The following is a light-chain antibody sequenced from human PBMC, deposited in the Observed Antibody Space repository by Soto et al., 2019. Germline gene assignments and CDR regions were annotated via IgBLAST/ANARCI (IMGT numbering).Light chain of an antibody. V-gene: IGKV3-11*01. CDR1: QSVNNH. CDR3: QQYNNWPFLLT. Sequence: EIVLTQSPATVSLSPGERATLSCRASQSVNNHLAWYQQKPGQAPRLLIYEASNRATGIPARFSGSGSGTDFTLTISSLEPEDFAVYNCQQYNNWPFLLTFGGGTKVEIK. J-gene: IGKJ4*01. CDR2: EAS.